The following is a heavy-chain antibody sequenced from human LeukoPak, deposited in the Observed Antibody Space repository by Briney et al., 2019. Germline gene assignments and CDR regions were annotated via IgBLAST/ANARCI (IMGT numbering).Heavy chain of an antibody. V-gene: IGHV1-18*01. CDR2: ISAYNGNT. CDR3: ARDSSQRFRVQWLGVTSLAFDI. J-gene: IGHJ3*02. CDR1: GYTFTSYG. Sequence: ASVKVSCKASGYTFTSYGISWVRQAPGQGLEWMGWISAYNGNTNYAQKLQGRVTMTTDTSTSTAYMELRSLRSDDTAVYYCARDSSQRFRVQWLGVTSLAFDIWGQGTMVTVSS. D-gene: IGHD6-19*01.